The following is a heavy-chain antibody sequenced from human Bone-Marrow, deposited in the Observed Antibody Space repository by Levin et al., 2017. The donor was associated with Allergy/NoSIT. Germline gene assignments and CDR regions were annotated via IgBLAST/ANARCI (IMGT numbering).Heavy chain of an antibody. CDR1: GGSMSGYY. CDR3: AGVEYSSSWPYWYFDL. Sequence: GSLRLSCTVSGGSMSGYYWSWIRQPPGTGLEWIGYIYYGGNTNYNPSLKSRVTFSVDTPKNQFSLKLSSVTAADTAVYYCAGVEYSSSWPYWYFDLWGRGTLVTVSS. CDR2: IYYGGNT. J-gene: IGHJ2*01. D-gene: IGHD6-13*01. V-gene: IGHV4-59*01.